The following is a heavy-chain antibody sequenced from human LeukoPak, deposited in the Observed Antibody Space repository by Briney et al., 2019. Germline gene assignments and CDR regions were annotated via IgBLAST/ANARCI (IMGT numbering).Heavy chain of an antibody. J-gene: IGHJ6*02. V-gene: IGHV3-23*01. CDR1: GFTFGSYA. CDR3: ANSGGSSHYYYYGMDV. D-gene: IGHD1-26*01. CDR2: ISGSGGST. Sequence: GGSLRLSCAASGFTFGSYAMSWVRQAPGKGLEWVSAISGSGGSTYYADSVKGRFTISRDNSKNTLYLQMNSLRAEDTAVYYCANSGGSSHYYYYGMDVWGQGTTVTVSS.